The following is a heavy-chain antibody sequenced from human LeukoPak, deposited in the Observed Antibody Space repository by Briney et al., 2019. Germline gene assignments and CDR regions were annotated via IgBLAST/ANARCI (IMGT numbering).Heavy chain of an antibody. J-gene: IGHJ4*02. CDR2: INHSGST. Sequence: SETLSLTCAVYGGSFSGYYWSWIRQPPGKGLEWIGEINHSGSTNYNPSLKSRVTISVDTSKNQFSLKLSSVTAADTAVYYCARDSIVVVPAAKYYFDYWGQGTLVTVSS. V-gene: IGHV4-34*01. D-gene: IGHD2-2*01. CDR3: ARDSIVVVPAAKYYFDY. CDR1: GGSFSGYY.